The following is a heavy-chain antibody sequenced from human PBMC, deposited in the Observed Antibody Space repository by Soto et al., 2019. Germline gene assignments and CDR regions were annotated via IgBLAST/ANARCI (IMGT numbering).Heavy chain of an antibody. D-gene: IGHD4-4*01. V-gene: IGHV3-30*04. J-gene: IGHJ4*01. CDR3: VSFPGDDYTWG. CDR1: GFTFSSYA. CDR2: ISYDGSNK. Sequence: QVQLVESGGGVVQPGRSLRLSCAASGFTFSSYAMHWVRQAPGKGLEWVAVISYDGSNKYYADSVKGRFTISRDNSKNTLHLEVHSLRAEDKDVYYCVSFPGDDYTWGWGQGTLVTVSS.